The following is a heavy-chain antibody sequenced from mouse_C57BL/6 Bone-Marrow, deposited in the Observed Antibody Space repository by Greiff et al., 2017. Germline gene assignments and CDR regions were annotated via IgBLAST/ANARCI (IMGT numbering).Heavy chain of an antibody. CDR2: SRNKANDYTT. J-gene: IGHJ1*03. D-gene: IGHD1-1*01. V-gene: IGHV7-1*01. Sequence: EVQGVESGGGLVQSGRSLRLSCATSGFTFSDFYMEWVRQAPGKGLEWIAASRNKANDYTTEYSASVKGRFIVSRDTSQSILYLQMNALRAEDTAIYYCARDAPYGSSDGWYFDVWGTGTTVTVSS. CDR3: ARDAPYGSSDGWYFDV. CDR1: GFTFSDFY.